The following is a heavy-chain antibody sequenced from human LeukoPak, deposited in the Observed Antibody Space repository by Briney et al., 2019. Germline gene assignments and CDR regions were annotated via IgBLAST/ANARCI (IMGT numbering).Heavy chain of an antibody. V-gene: IGHV3-9*01. CDR2: ISWNSGSI. CDR3: AKDMGTAMVLYYFDY. Sequence: GRSLRLSCAASGFTFDDYAMHWVRQAPGKGLEWVSGISWNSGSIGYADSVKGRFTISRDNAKNSLYLQMNSLRAEDTALYYCAKDMGTAMVLYYFDYWGQGTLVTVSS. D-gene: IGHD5-18*01. CDR1: GFTFDDYA. J-gene: IGHJ4*02.